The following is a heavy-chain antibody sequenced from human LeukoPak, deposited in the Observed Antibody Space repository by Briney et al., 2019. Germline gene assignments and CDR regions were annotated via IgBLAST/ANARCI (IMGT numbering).Heavy chain of an antibody. D-gene: IGHD6-6*01. J-gene: IGHJ6*02. V-gene: IGHV3-9*01. CDR2: ISWNSGSI. CDR3: AKDSGGGSSDSYYYYGMDV. CDR1: GFTFDDYA. Sequence: PGGSLRLSCAASGFTFDDYAMHWVRQAPGKGLEWVSGISWNSGSIGYADSVKGRFTISRDNAKNPLYLQMNSLRAEDAALYYCAKDSGGGSSDSYYYYGMDVWGQGTTVTVSS.